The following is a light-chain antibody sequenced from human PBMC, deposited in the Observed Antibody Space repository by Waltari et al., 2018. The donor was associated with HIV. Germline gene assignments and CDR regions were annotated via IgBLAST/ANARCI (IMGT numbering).Light chain of an antibody. CDR2: GDT. J-gene: IGLJ3*02. CDR1: NSNIGAGYD. CDR3: QSYDSSLSGLWV. V-gene: IGLV1-40*01. Sequence: SVLTQPPSVSGAPGQWVSISCTGNNSNIGAGYDVHWYRHSPVTAPKLVIYGDTIRPSGVPDRFSGSRSGNSVTLDIAGLRAEDEADYFCQSYDSSLSGLWVFGAGTKLTVL.